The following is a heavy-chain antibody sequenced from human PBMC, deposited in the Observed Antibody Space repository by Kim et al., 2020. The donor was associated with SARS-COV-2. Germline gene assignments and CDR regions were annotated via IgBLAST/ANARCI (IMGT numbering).Heavy chain of an antibody. V-gene: IGHV4-59*01. CDR3: ARARGGIGQWLVLGYFDY. D-gene: IGHD6-19*01. Sequence: SETLSLTCTVSGGSISSYYWSWIRQPPGKGLEWIGYIYYSGSTNYNPSLKSRVTISVDTSKNQFSLKLSSVTAADTAVYYCARARGGIGQWLVLGYFDYWGQGTLVTVSS. CDR1: GGSISSYY. J-gene: IGHJ4*02. CDR2: IYYSGST.